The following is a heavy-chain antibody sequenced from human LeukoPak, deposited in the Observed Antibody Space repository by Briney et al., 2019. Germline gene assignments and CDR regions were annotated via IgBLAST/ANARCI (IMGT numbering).Heavy chain of an antibody. J-gene: IGHJ4*02. CDR2: IKQDGSEK. Sequence: PGGSLRLSCGASGFTFSSYWMSWVRQAPGKGLEWVANIKQDGSEKYYVDSVKGRFTISRDNAKNSLYLQMNSLRAEDTAVYYCARDPIGGYWGQGTLVTVSS. CDR1: GFTFSSYW. V-gene: IGHV3-7*01. CDR3: ARDPIGGY.